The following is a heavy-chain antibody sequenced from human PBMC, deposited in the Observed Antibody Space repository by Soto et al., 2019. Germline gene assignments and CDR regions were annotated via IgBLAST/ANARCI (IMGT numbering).Heavy chain of an antibody. J-gene: IGHJ4*02. V-gene: IGHV1-69*04. Sequence: ASVKVSCKASGGTFSSYTISWVRQAPGQGLEWMGRIIPILGIANYAQKFQGRVTITADKSTTTAYMELSSLRSEDTAVYYCATDPAYYDSSGYYFFDYWGQGTLVTVSS. CDR2: IIPILGIA. CDR1: GGTFSSYT. D-gene: IGHD3-22*01. CDR3: ATDPAYYDSSGYYFFDY.